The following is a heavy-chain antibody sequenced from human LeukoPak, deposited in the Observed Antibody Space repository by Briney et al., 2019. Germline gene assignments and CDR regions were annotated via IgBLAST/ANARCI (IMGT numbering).Heavy chain of an antibody. D-gene: IGHD3-10*01. CDR3: ARDAVGSNVFDH. J-gene: IGHJ4*02. CDR2: IRYDGSNK. V-gene: IGHV3-30*02. CDR1: GFTFSSYG. Sequence: GGSLRLSCAASGFTFSSYGMHWVRQAPGKGLEWVAFIRYDGSNKYYADSVKGRFTISRGNSKNTLYLQMNSLGAEDTAVYYCARDAVGSNVFDHWGQGTLVTVSS.